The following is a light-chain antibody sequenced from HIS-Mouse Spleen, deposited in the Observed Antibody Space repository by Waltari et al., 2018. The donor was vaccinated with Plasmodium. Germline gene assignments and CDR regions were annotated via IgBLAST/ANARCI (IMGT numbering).Light chain of an antibody. V-gene: IGLV2-11*01. J-gene: IGLJ2*01. CDR3: CSYAGSNNLV. CDR2: DVR. Sequence: QSALTQPRSVSGSPGPSVTISFTATSRAVGCYNYVSWYQQHPGKAPKLRIYDVRKRPAGGPDRFSGSKSGNTASLTISGLQAEDEADYYCCSYAGSNNLVFGGGTKLTVL. CDR1: SRAVGCYNY.